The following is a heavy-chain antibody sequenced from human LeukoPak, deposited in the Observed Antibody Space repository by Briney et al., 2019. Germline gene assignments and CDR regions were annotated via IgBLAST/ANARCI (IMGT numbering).Heavy chain of an antibody. CDR2: INTNTGNP. V-gene: IGHV7-4-1*02. J-gene: IGHJ6*03. CDR1: GYTFTSYA. CDR3: ARGRGASSGSGSHGTTSSYYMDV. Sequence: VASVKVSCKASGYTFTSYAMNWVRQTPGQGLEWMGWINTNTGNPTYAQGFTGRFVFSLDTSVSTAHLQISSLKAEDTAVYFCARGRGASSGSGSHGTTSSYYMDVWGKGTTVTVSS. D-gene: IGHD3-10*01.